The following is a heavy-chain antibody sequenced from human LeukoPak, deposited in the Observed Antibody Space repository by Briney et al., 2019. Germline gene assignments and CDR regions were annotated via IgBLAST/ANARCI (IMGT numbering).Heavy chain of an antibody. CDR1: GVTFSSYA. D-gene: IGHD3-9*01. CDR3: AKGLTGFYPDY. CDR2: ISGSGGST. V-gene: IGHV3-23*01. Sequence: GGSLRLSCAASGVTFSSYAMNGVRQAAGKGLEGVSAISGSGGSTYYADSVKGRFTISRDNSKNTLYLQMNSLRAEDTAAYYCAKGLTGFYPDYWGQGTQVTVSS. J-gene: IGHJ4*02.